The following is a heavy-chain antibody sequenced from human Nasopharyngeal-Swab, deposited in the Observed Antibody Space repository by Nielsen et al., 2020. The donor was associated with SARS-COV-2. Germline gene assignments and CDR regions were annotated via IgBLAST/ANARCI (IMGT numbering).Heavy chain of an antibody. V-gene: IGHV6-1*01. CDR3: ARSPAYRYGYVAYHYYGLDV. CDR1: GDSVSSNNVA. Sequence: SETLSLTFAISGDSVSSNNVAWNWIRQSPSRGLEWLGRTYYSSTWFKDYAVSVRSRITINPDTSKNQFSLQLNSVSPEDTAVYYCARSPAYRYGYVAYHYYGLDVWGQGTTVTVSS. CDR2: TYYSSTWFK. D-gene: IGHD5-18*01. J-gene: IGHJ6*02.